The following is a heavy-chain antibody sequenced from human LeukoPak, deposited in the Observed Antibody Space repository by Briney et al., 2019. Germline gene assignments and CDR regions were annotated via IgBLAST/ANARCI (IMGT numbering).Heavy chain of an antibody. D-gene: IGHD4-17*01. Sequence: PSETLSLTCTVSGGSISGYYWSWIRQPPGKGLEWIGYISYSGSTNYNPSLKSRVNISVDTSKNQFSLKLSSVTAADTAVYYCARDDYGDYFDYWGQGTLVPVSA. CDR2: ISYSGST. CDR1: GGSISGYY. V-gene: IGHV4-59*08. J-gene: IGHJ4*02. CDR3: ARDDYGDYFDY.